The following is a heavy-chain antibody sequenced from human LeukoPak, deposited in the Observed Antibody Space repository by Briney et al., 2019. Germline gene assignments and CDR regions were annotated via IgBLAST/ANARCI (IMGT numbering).Heavy chain of an antibody. V-gene: IGHV3-21*01. Sequence: GGSLRLSCAASGFTFGSYSMNWVRQAPGKGLEWVSSISSSSSYIYYADSVKGRFTIPRDNAKNSLYLQMNSLRAEDTAVYYCARDYYDSSGYIFWGQGTLVTVSS. CDR2: ISSSSSYI. CDR3: ARDYYDSSGYIF. J-gene: IGHJ4*02. CDR1: GFTFGSYS. D-gene: IGHD3-22*01.